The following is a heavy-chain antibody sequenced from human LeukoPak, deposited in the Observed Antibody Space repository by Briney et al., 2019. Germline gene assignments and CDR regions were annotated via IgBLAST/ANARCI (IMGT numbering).Heavy chain of an antibody. CDR2: ISSSSSTI. Sequence: PGGSLRLSCAASGFTFSSYSMNWVRQAPGKGLEWVSYISSSSSTIYYADSVKGRFTISRDNAKNSLYLQMNSLRAEDTAVYYCARELRAKFYYYYGMDVWGQGTTVTVSS. CDR3: ARELRAKFYYYYGMDV. J-gene: IGHJ6*02. CDR1: GFTFSSYS. V-gene: IGHV3-48*01.